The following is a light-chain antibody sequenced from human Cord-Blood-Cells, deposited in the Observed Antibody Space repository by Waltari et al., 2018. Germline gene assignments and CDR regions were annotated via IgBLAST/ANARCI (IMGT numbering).Light chain of an antibody. V-gene: IGLV2-23*01. CDR2: EGS. J-gene: IGLJ3*02. CDR3: CSYAGSSTLWV. Sequence: QSALTQPASVSGSPGQSITISCPGTSSDVGSYNLVSWYQQHPGKAPKLMIYEGSKRPSGVSNRFSGSKSGNTASLTISGLQAEDEADYYCCSYAGSSTLWVFGGGTKLTVL. CDR1: SSDVGSYNL.